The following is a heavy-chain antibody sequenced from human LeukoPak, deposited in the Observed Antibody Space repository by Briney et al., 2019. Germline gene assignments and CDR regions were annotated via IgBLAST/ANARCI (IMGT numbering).Heavy chain of an antibody. CDR2: INAGNGNT. V-gene: IGHV1-3*01. D-gene: IGHD3-10*01. CDR3: ARAILWFGELSYYFDY. Sequence: ASVKVSCKASGYTFTSYYMHWVRQAPGQRLEWMGWINAGNGNTKYSQKFQGRVTITRDTSASTAYMELSSLRSEDTAVYYCARAILWFGELSYYFDYWGQGTLVTVSS. CDR1: GYTFTSYY. J-gene: IGHJ4*02.